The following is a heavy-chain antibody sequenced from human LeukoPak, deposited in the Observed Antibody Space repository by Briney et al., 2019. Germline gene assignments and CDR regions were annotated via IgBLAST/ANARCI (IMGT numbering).Heavy chain of an antibody. Sequence: VASVKVSCKASGYTFTKYYMHWVRQAPGQGLEWMGWINPNSGDTNYAQKLQGWVTMTTDTSISTAYMELSRLTSDDTAVYYCATSSYGSGSYHIDYWGQGTLVIVSS. CDR1: GYTFTKYY. CDR2: INPNSGDT. J-gene: IGHJ4*02. D-gene: IGHD3-10*01. V-gene: IGHV1-2*04. CDR3: ATSSYGSGSYHIDY.